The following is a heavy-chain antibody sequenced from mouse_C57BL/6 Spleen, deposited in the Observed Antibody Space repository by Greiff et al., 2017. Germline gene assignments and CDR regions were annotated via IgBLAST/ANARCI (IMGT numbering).Heavy chain of an antibody. CDR1: GFTFSNYW. CDR2: IRVKSDNYAT. D-gene: IGHD2-5*01. CDR3: TGYSNYFDY. J-gene: IGHJ2*01. Sequence: EVQLQQSGGGLVQPGGSMKLSCVASGFTFSNYWMNWVRQSPEKGLELVAQIRVKSDNYATHYAASVKGRFTISRDDSKSSVYLQMNHLRSEDTGIYYCTGYSNYFDYWGQCTTLPVSS. V-gene: IGHV6-3*01.